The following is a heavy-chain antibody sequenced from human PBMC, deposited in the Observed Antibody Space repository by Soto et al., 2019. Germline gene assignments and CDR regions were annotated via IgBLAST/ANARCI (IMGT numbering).Heavy chain of an antibody. CDR2: IYYSGST. D-gene: IGHD2-2*01. Sequence: KPSETLSLTCTVSGGSISSGGYYWSWIRQHPGKGLEWIGYIYYSGSTYYNPSLKSRVTISVDTSKNQFSLKLSSVTAADTAVYYCAREYTPCSSTSCYWAQGYYYYYYMDVWGKGTTVTVSS. V-gene: IGHV4-31*03. CDR1: GGSISSGGYY. CDR3: AREYTPCSSTSCYWAQGYYYYYYMDV. J-gene: IGHJ6*03.